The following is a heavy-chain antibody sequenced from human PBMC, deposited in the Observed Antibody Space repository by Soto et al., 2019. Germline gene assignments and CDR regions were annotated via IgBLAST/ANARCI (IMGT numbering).Heavy chain of an antibody. V-gene: IGHV3-33*01. CDR3: AREKVGSCSSTRCSTSGMAV. Sequence: SLRLWYAVAGFTCSSHGRHRVRQAPGKGLAWVEVIWYDGSNKYSADSVKGRFTISRDNSKNTLYLQMNSLRAEDTAVYYCAREKVGSCSSTRCSTSGMAVWRQGTTVHVSS. CDR1: GFTCSSHG. D-gene: IGHD2-2*01. CDR2: IWYDGSNK. J-gene: IGHJ6*02.